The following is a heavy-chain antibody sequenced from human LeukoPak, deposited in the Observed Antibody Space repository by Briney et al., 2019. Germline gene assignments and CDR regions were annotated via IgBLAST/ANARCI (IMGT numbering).Heavy chain of an antibody. CDR2: INHSGST. V-gene: IGHV4-34*01. J-gene: IGHJ4*02. CDR1: GGSFSGYY. D-gene: IGHD2-21*02. Sequence: SETLSLTCAVYGGSFSGYYWSWIRQPPGKGLEWIGEINHSGSTNYNPSLKSRVTISVDTSKNQFSLKLSSVTAADTAVYYCARVQPLLGYFDYWGQGTPVTVSS. CDR3: ARVQPLLGYFDY.